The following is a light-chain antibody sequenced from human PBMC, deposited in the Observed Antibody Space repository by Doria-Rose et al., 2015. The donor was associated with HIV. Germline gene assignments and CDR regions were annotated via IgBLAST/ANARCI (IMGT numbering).Light chain of an antibody. Sequence: TQSPGTLSLSPGDRATLSCRASQRLKSSYLAWYQQMPGQAPRLLIYDASTRATGIPDRCSGRGSGTDFTLTIGRLEHEDVAVYYCQQYGTSRGTFGQGTRLEIK. CDR2: DAS. CDR1: QRLKSSY. J-gene: IGKJ5*01. V-gene: IGKV3-20*01. CDR3: QQYGTSRGT.